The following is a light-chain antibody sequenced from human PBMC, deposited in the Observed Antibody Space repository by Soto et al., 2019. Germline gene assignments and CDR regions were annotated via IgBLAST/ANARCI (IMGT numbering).Light chain of an antibody. J-gene: IGKJ1*01. CDR3: QHYSSYST. CDR2: DVS. CDR1: QSVGTW. Sequence: DIQMTQSPSTLSASVGDRFTITCRASQSVGTWLAWYQQKPGKAPKLLIIDVSTLQSGVPSRFSGSGSGTEFTLTIRSLQPDDFATYYCQHYSSYSTFGQGTKVDIK. V-gene: IGKV1-5*01.